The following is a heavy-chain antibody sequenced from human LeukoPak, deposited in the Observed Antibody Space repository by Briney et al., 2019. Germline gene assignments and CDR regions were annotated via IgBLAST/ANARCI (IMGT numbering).Heavy chain of an antibody. V-gene: IGHV4-34*01. CDR2: INHSGST. J-gene: IGHJ4*02. Sequence: SETLSLTCAVYGGSFSGYYWSWIRQPPGKGLEWIGEINHSGSTNYNPSLKSRVTISVDTSKNQFSLKLSSVTAADTAVYYCASRPYDYPDGYFDYWGQGTLVTVSS. CDR3: ASRPYDYPDGYFDY. CDR1: GGSFSGYY. D-gene: IGHD4-11*01.